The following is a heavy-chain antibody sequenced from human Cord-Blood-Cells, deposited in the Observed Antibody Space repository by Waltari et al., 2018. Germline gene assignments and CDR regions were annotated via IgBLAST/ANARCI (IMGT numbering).Heavy chain of an antibody. D-gene: IGHD3-22*01. Sequence: QVQLVQSGAGVKKPGASVKVSCKASGYTFTGYYMSWLRQAPGQGLEWMGWINPNSGGTNYAQKFQGRVTMTRDTSISTAYMELSRLRSDDTAVYYCARDHYDSSGYYYYYGMDVWGQGTTVTVSS. J-gene: IGHJ6*02. CDR2: INPNSGGT. CDR3: ARDHYDSSGYYYYYGMDV. CDR1: GYTFTGYY. V-gene: IGHV1-2*02.